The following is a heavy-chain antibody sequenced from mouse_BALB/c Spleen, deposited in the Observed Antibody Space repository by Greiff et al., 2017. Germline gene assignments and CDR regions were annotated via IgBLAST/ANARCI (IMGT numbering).Heavy chain of an antibody. D-gene: IGHD2-14*01. V-gene: IGHV5-17*02. J-gene: IGHJ4*01. Sequence: EVQGVESGGGLVQPGGSRKLSCAASGFTFSSFGMHWVRQAPEKGLEWVAYISSGSSTIYYADTVKGRFTISRDNPKNTLFLQMTSLRSEDTAMYYCARVAYYRYDDAMDYWGQGTSVTVSA. CDR2: ISSGSSTI. CDR3: ARVAYYRYDDAMDY. CDR1: GFTFSSFG.